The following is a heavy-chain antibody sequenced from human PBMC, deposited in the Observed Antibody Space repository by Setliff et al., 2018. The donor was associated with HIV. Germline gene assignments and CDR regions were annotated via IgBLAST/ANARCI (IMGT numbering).Heavy chain of an antibody. J-gene: IGHJ4*02. CDR3: ARLAAAGYFDY. V-gene: IGHV1-18*01. CDR1: GYTFTSYG. D-gene: IGHD6-13*01. Sequence: ASVKVSCKASGYTFTSYGISWVRQAPGQGLEWMGWISAYNGNTNYAQKLQGRVTMTTDTSKITAYMELRSLRSDDTAVYYCARLAAAGYFDYWGQGTLVTVSS. CDR2: ISAYNGNT.